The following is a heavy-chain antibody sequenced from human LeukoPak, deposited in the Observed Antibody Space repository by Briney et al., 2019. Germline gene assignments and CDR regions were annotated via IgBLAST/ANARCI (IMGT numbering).Heavy chain of an antibody. CDR3: ARTPYSGSHFDY. Sequence: SETLSLTCAVYGGSFSGYYWSWIRQPPGKGLEWIGEINHSGSTNYNPSLKSRVTISVDTSKNQFSLKLSSVTAAGTAVYYCARTPYSGSHFDYWGQGTLVTVSP. J-gene: IGHJ4*02. V-gene: IGHV4-34*01. CDR2: INHSGST. CDR1: GGSFSGYY. D-gene: IGHD1-26*01.